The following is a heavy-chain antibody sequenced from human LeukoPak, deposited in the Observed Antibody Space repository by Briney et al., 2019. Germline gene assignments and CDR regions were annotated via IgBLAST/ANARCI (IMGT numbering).Heavy chain of an antibody. V-gene: IGHV3-66*01. CDR2: IYSGGST. J-gene: IGHJ3*02. Sequence: GGSLRLPCTSSGFTFSDYFMSWIRQAPGKGLEWVSVIYSGGSTYYADSVKGRFTISRDNSKNTLYLQMNSLRAEDTAVYYCASPSAGAFDIWGQGTMVTVSS. CDR3: ASPSAGAFDI. CDR1: GFTFSDYF. D-gene: IGHD6-19*01.